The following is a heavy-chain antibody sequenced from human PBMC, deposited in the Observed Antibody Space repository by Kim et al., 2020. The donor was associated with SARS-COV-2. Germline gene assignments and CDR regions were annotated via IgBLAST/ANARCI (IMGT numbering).Heavy chain of an antibody. D-gene: IGHD6-13*01. J-gene: IGHJ1*01. CDR1: GFTFSSYA. V-gene: IGHV3-30-3*01. CDR2: ISYDGSNK. Sequence: GGSLRLSCAASGFTFSSYAMHWVRQAPGKGLEWVAVISYDGSNKYYSDSVKGRFTISRDNSKNTLYLQMNSLRAEDTAVYYCARDAQQLVQDLGAEYFQHWGQGTLVTVSS. CDR3: ARDAQQLVQDLGAEYFQH.